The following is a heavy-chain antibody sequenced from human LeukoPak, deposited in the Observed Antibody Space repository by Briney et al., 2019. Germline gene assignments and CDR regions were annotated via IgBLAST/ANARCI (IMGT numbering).Heavy chain of an antibody. CDR3: ARRGRTILAH. V-gene: IGHV4-34*01. D-gene: IGHD3-9*01. Sequence: SETLSLTCAVYGGSFSGYYWSWIRQPPGKGLEWIGEINHSGSTNYNPSLKSRVTISVDTSKNQFSLKLSSVTAADTAVYYCARRGRTILAHWGQGTLVTVSS. J-gene: IGHJ4*02. CDR2: INHSGST. CDR1: GGSFSGYY.